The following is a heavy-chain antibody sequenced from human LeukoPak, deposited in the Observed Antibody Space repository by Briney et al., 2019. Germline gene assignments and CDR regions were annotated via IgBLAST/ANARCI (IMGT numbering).Heavy chain of an antibody. CDR3: ARRGSGNGDTYAAMDV. CDR2: MLSTGGT. D-gene: IGHD2-21*02. J-gene: IGHJ6*02. CDR1: GGSISSNFDC. Sequence: SLETLSLTCVVSGGSISSNFDCWDWLGQPPGMGLEWIGSMLSTGGTWYNPSLTSRVTISVDTSKNQFSLNLTSVTDTDTALYFCARRGSGNGDTYAAMDVWGQGTTVTVSS. V-gene: IGHV4-39*01.